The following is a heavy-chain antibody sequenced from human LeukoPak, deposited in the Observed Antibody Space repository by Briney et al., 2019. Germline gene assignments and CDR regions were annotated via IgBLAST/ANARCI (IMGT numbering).Heavy chain of an antibody. D-gene: IGHD3-10*01. CDR2: ISWNSGSI. CDR1: GFTFDDYA. J-gene: IGHJ4*02. Sequence: GGSLRLSCAASGFTFDDYAMHWVRQAPGKGLEWVSGISWNSGSIGYADSVKGRFTISRDNAKNSLYLQMNSLRAEDTALYYCAKASSGSYYRRHFDYWGQGTLVTVSS. V-gene: IGHV3-9*01. CDR3: AKASSGSYYRRHFDY.